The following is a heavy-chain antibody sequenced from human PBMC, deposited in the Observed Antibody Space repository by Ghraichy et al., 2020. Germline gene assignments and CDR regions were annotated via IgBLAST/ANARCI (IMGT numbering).Heavy chain of an antibody. CDR2: IYWDDDK. CDR3: AHYFYGSTGGFDY. D-gene: IGHD3-22*01. Sequence: SGPTLVKPTQTLTLTCTFSGFPLTATGDAVGWIRQPPGKALEWLALIYWDDDKRFSPSLRSRLSITKDTSKNQVVLTMTNVDPVDTGTYYCAHYFYGSTGGFDYWGEGTLVTVSS. V-gene: IGHV2-5*02. CDR1: GFPLTATGDA. J-gene: IGHJ4*02.